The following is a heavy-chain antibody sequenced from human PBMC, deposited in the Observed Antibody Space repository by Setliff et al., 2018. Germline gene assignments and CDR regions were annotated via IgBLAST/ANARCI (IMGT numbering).Heavy chain of an antibody. D-gene: IGHD2-8*01. CDR1: GYTFTNYG. Sequence: ASVKVSCKASGYTFTNYGINWVRQAPGQGLEWMGWISAYTGNTNYAQKLQGRVSMTTDTSTSTAYMELRSLTSDDTAVYYCSRLVRYCTTTTCQRASGAEFWSQGTLVTVSS. CDR2: ISAYTGNT. CDR3: SRLVRYCTTTTCQRASGAEF. J-gene: IGHJ4*02. V-gene: IGHV1-18*01.